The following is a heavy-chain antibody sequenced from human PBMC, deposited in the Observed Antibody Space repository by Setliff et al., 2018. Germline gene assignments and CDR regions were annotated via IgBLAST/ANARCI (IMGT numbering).Heavy chain of an antibody. CDR1: GGSINSGVYY. CDR3: ARMSGFQYIDV. Sequence: SETLSLTCTVSGGSINSGVYYWGWIRQPPGKGLEWIGRIYHGGDTYYNASLKSRLTISLDTSKNQFSLSLTSVTAEDTAVYYCARMSGFQYIDVWDKGTTVTVSS. V-gene: IGHV4-39*07. CDR2: IYHGGDT. J-gene: IGHJ6*03. D-gene: IGHD3-3*01.